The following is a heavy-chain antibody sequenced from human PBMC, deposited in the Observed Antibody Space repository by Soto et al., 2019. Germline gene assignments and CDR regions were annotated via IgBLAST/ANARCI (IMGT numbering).Heavy chain of an antibody. D-gene: IGHD1-1*01. V-gene: IGHV3-33*01. Sequence: QEQLVESGGGVVQPGRSLRLSCEASGFMFGTSGMHWVRQAPGKGLEWVSGIWLDGSERHYADSVKGRFTISRDNAKNTVFLQMNSLRVEDTAVYFCARDASGTTSFLVSWGQGTLVTVSS. CDR2: IWLDGSER. J-gene: IGHJ5*01. CDR3: ARDASGTTSFLVS. CDR1: GFMFGTSG.